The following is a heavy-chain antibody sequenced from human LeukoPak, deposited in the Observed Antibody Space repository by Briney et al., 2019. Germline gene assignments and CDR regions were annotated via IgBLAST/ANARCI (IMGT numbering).Heavy chain of an antibody. D-gene: IGHD5-24*01. CDR2: IKSKTDGGTI. V-gene: IGHV3-15*01. CDR1: GFIFTYAW. Sequence: PEESLRLSCAASGFIFTYAWMSWVRQAPGKGLEWVGRIKSKTDGGTIDYAAPVKGRFTISRDDSKNTLYLQMSSLKTEDTAIYYCTTDRGGYIGYWGQGTLVTVSS. CDR3: TTDRGGYIGY. J-gene: IGHJ4*02.